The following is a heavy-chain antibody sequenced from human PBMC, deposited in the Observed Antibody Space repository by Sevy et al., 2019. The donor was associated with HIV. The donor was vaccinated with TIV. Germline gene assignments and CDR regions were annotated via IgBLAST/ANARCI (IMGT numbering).Heavy chain of an antibody. CDR3: TRHGDGSGSYYYGLDV. Sequence: SESLSLTCTVSGGSISSSNYYWGWIRQSPGKGLEWIGSIYSSGSTYYNPSLKSRVTISVDTSNIQFSLKLSSVTAADTAAFLSTRHGDGSGSYYYGLDVWGQGTTVTVSS. D-gene: IGHD3-10*01. V-gene: IGHV4-39*01. CDR2: IYSSGST. CDR1: GGSISSSNYY. J-gene: IGHJ6*02.